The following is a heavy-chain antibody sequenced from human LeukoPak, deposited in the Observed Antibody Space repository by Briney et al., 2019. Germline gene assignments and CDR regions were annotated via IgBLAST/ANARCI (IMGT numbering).Heavy chain of an antibody. CDR1: GVSFISHS. J-gene: IGHJ5*02. V-gene: IGHV3-48*01. Sequence: GGSLRLSCVGSGVSFISHSMNWVRQAPGKGLEWISYISSTGSPLFYADSAKGRFTISRDNAKTSLYLQMNSLRVEDTAIYYCAREYDSRARFDPWGQGTLVTVSS. D-gene: IGHD6-13*01. CDR3: AREYDSRARFDP. CDR2: ISSTGSPL.